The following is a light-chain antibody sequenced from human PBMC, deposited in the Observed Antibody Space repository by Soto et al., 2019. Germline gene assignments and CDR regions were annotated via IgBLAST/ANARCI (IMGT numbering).Light chain of an antibody. Sequence: DIQMTHSPSTLPASVGCRITITCRASKNINTWVACYQQKPGKSPKLLIYAASTLQSGVPSRFSGSGSGTAFTLTISSLQPEDVATYFCQQTFFPTVTFGGGTKVDIK. J-gene: IGKJ4*01. CDR3: QQTFFPTVT. CDR2: AAS. CDR1: KNINTW. V-gene: IGKV1-39*01.